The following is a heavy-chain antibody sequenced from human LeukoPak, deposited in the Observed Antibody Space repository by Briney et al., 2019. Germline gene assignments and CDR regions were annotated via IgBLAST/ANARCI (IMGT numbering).Heavy chain of an antibody. CDR1: GFTFSSYA. CDR2: ISGSGGST. J-gene: IGHJ4*02. CDR3: ARDLYKAHSSGWYADY. V-gene: IGHV3-23*01. Sequence: GGSLRLSCAASGFTFSSYAMSWVRQAPGKGLEWVSAISGSGGSTYYADPVKGRFTISRDNAKNSLYLQMNSLRAEDTAVYYCARDLYKAHSSGWYADYWGQGTLVTVSS. D-gene: IGHD6-19*01.